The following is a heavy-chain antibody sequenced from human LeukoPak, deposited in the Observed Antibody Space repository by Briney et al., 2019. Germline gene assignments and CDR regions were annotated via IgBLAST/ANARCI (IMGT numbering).Heavy chain of an antibody. Sequence: SETLSLTCTVSGGSISSYYWSWIRQPPGKGLEWIGYIYYSGSTNHNPSLKSRVTISVDTSKNQFSLKLSSVTAADTAVYYCAREGRDSSGYLLLDYWGQGTLVTVSS. D-gene: IGHD3-22*01. V-gene: IGHV4-59*01. CDR2: IYYSGST. CDR3: AREGRDSSGYLLLDY. CDR1: GGSISSYY. J-gene: IGHJ4*02.